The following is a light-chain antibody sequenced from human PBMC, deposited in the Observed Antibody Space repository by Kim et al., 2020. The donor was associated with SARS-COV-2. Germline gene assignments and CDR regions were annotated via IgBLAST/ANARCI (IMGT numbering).Light chain of an antibody. CDR1: SSNIGSNI. J-gene: IGLJ2*01. CDR3: ASWDDSLNGVV. V-gene: IGLV1-44*01. Sequence: QSVLTQPPSASGIPGHRVTISCSGSSSNIGSNIVNWYQQLPGTAPELLMYSNNQRPSGVSDRFSGSKSGTSASLAISGLQSDDEADYYCASWDDSLNGVVFGGGTQLTVL. CDR2: SNN.